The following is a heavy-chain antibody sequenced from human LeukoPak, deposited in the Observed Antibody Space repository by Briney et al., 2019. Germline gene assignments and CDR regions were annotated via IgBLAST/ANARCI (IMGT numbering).Heavy chain of an antibody. Sequence: PGGSLRLSCAASGFTFSSYGMHWDRQAPGKGLEWVAVISYDGSNKYYADSVKGRFTISRDNSKNTLYLQMNSLRAEDTAVYYCAKVFGIVGAFDYWGQGTLVTVSS. J-gene: IGHJ4*02. CDR1: GFTFSSYG. D-gene: IGHD1-26*01. CDR2: ISYDGSNK. CDR3: AKVFGIVGAFDY. V-gene: IGHV3-30*18.